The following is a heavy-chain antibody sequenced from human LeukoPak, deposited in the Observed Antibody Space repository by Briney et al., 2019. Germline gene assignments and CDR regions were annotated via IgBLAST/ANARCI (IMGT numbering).Heavy chain of an antibody. CDR3: ARLGSGWYGDY. CDR2: IYYSGST. Sequence: SETLSLTCTVSGGSISSYYWSWIRQPPGKGREWIRHIYYSGSTNHNPSLKSRFTISVEKSKNQFSLKLSSVTAADTAVYYCARLGSGWYGDYWGQGTLVTLCS. J-gene: IGHJ4*02. CDR1: GGSISSYY. V-gene: IGHV4-59*08. D-gene: IGHD6-19*01.